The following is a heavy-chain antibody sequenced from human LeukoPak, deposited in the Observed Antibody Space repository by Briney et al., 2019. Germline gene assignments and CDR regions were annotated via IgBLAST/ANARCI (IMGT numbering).Heavy chain of an antibody. CDR1: GGSISSGSYY. D-gene: IGHD2-15*01. V-gene: IGHV4-61*02. Sequence: SETLSLTCTGSGGSISSGSYYWSWIRQPAGKGLEWIGRMSTSGSTNYNPSLKSRVTISVDTSKNQFSLKLSSVTAADTAVYYCARAVVWLPFDYWGQGTLVTVSS. CDR2: MSTSGST. J-gene: IGHJ4*02. CDR3: ARAVVWLPFDY.